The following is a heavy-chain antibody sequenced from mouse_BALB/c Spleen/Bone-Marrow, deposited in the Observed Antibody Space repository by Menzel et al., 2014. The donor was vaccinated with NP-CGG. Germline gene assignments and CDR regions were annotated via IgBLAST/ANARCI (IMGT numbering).Heavy chain of an antibody. CDR3: VRHGYFGNYYYALDY. CDR2: IRSKSNNYAT. Sequence: EVNVVESGGGFVQPKGSLKLSCAASGFTFNTYAMNWVRQAPGKGLEWVARIRSKSNNYATYYADSVKDRFTISRDDSQNMLYLQMNNLKTEDTAMYYCVRHGYFGNYYYALDYWGQGTSVTVSS. CDR1: GFTFNTYA. J-gene: IGHJ4*01. V-gene: IGHV10-1*02. D-gene: IGHD2-1*01.